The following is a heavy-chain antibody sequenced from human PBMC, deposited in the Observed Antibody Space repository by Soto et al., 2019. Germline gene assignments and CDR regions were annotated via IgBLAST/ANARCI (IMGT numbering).Heavy chain of an antibody. J-gene: IGHJ6*02. CDR1: GGSFSGYY. CDR3: ARASADYDILTGYYGARYYYYYYGMDV. D-gene: IGHD3-9*01. Sequence: SETLSLTCAVYGGSFSGYYWSWIRQPPGKGLEWIGEINHSGSTNYNPSLKSRVTISVDTSKNQFSLKLSSVTAADTAVYYCARASADYDILTGYYGARYYYYYYGMDVWGQGTTVTVSS. CDR2: INHSGST. V-gene: IGHV4-34*01.